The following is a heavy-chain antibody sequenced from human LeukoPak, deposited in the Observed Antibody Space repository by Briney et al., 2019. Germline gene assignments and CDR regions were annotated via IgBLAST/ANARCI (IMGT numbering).Heavy chain of an antibody. Sequence: PSETLSLTCTASGGSISSSSYYWGWIRQPPGKGLEWIGSIYYSGSTYNTPSLKSRVTISVDTSKNQFSLKLSSVTAADTAVYYCASGRGYTYGAPIDYWGQGTLVTVSS. CDR3: ASGRGYTYGAPIDY. CDR1: GGSISSSSYY. J-gene: IGHJ4*02. CDR2: IYYSGST. V-gene: IGHV4-39*01. D-gene: IGHD5-18*01.